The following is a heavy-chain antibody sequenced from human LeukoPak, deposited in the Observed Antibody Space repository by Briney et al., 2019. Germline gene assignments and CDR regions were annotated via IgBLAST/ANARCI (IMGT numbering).Heavy chain of an antibody. CDR3: AAGPGRYFDY. D-gene: IGHD7-27*01. V-gene: IGHV4-39*07. J-gene: IGHJ4*02. CDR2: IYYSGST. Sequence: SETLSLTCTVSGGSISSSSYYWGWIRQPAGKGLEWIGSIYYSGSTYYNPSLKSRVTISVDTSKNQFSLKLSSVIAADTAVYYCAAGPGRYFDYWGQGTLVTVSS. CDR1: GGSISSSSYY.